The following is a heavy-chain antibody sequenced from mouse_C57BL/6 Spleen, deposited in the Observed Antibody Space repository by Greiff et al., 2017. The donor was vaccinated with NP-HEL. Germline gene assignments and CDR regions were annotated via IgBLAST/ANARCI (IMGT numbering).Heavy chain of an antibody. D-gene: IGHD1-1*01. V-gene: IGHV3-6*01. CDR2: ISYDGSN. J-gene: IGHJ2*01. Sequence: EVKLQESGPGLVKPSQSLSLTCSVTGYSITSGYYWNWIRQFPGNKLEWMGYISYDGSNNYNPSLKNRISITRDTSKNQFFLKLNSVTTEDTATYYCAREMYYYGSSYVSYYFDYWGQGTTLTVSS. CDR3: AREMYYYGSSYVSYYFDY. CDR1: GYSITSGYY.